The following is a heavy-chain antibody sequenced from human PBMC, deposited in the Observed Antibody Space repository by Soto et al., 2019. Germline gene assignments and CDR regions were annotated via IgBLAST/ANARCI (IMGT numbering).Heavy chain of an antibody. V-gene: IGHV3-30-3*01. CDR2: ISYDGSNK. Sequence: GGSLRLSCAASGFTFSSYAMHWVRQAPGKGLEWVAVISYDGSNKYYADSVKGRFTISRDNSKNTLYLQMNSLRAEDTAVYYCARAPDLRYFDWFSDYWGQGTLVTVSS. CDR1: GFTFSSYA. D-gene: IGHD3-9*01. J-gene: IGHJ4*02. CDR3: ARAPDLRYFDWFSDY.